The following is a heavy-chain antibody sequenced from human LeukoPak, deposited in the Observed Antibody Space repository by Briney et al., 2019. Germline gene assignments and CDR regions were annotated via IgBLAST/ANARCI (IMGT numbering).Heavy chain of an antibody. D-gene: IGHD6-19*01. CDR1: GYTFTSYY. CDR3: ARERRIAVAGRNWFDP. CDR2: INPSGGST. J-gene: IGHJ5*02. Sequence: ASVKVSRKASGYTFTSYYMHWVRQAPGQGLEWMGIINPSGGSTSYAQKFQGRVTMTRDTSTSTVYMELSSLRSEDTAVYYCARERRIAVAGRNWFDPWGQGTLVAVSS. V-gene: IGHV1-46*01.